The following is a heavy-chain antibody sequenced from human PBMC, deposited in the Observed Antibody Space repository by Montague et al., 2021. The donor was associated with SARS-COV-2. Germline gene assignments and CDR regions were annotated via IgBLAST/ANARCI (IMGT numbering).Heavy chain of an antibody. CDR3: ARELRRIIMIVDIRGFDY. Sequence: CAISGDSVSSLSATWDWLRQSPSRGLELLGRTYYGSKWYNDYAVSVKXXITIHPDTSKNQFSLQLNSVTAEDTAVYYCARELRRIIMIVDIRGFDYWGQGTLVTVSS. J-gene: IGHJ4*02. CDR1: GDSVSSLSAT. CDR2: TYYGSKWYN. V-gene: IGHV6-1*01. D-gene: IGHD3-22*01.